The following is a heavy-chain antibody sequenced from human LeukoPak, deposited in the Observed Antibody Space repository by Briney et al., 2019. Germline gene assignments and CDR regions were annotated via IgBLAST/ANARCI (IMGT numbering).Heavy chain of an antibody. CDR2: ISGSGGST. Sequence: GGSLRLSCAASGFTFSNYAMSWVRQAPGKGLEWVSGISGSGGSTYYADSVKGRFTISRDNSKNTLYLQMNSLRAEDTAVYYCAKDGIAAAGLFDYWGQGTLVTVSS. CDR1: GFTFSNYA. CDR3: AKDGIAAAGLFDY. V-gene: IGHV3-23*01. D-gene: IGHD6-13*01. J-gene: IGHJ4*02.